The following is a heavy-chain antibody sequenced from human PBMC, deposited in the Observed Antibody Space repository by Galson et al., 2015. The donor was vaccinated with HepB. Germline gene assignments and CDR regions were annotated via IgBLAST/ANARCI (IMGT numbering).Heavy chain of an antibody. CDR1: EFTFGDHP. J-gene: IGHJ5*02. CDR3: VREWGSSSAGPHWFSP. Sequence: SLILSYAAAEFTFGDHPMDWVGQTPRKALEWVGRIRNKRTRFATEYSASVRGRFTISRDDSNNVLYLQLSSVKVDDTAVYFCVREWGSSSAGPHWFSPWGQGTRVTVSS. D-gene: IGHD6-6*01. V-gene: IGHV3-72*01. CDR2: IRNKRTRFAT.